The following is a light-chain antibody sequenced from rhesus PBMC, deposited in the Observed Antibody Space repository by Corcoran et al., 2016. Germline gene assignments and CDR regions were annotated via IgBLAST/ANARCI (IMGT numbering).Light chain of an antibody. V-gene: IGLV2-23*01. Sequence: QAALTQPPSVSGSPGQSVTISCTGTSSDIGGYNYVSWYQQHPGKAPKLMIYDVSKRPSGVSDRFSGSKSGNTASLTISGLQAGDQADYYCSSYAGINTFIFGAGTRLTVL. CDR2: DVS. J-gene: IGLJ1*01. CDR3: SSYAGINTFI. CDR1: SSDIGGYNY.